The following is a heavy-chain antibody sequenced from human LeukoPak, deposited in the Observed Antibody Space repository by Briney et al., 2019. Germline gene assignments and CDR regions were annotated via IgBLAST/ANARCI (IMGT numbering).Heavy chain of an antibody. Sequence: GGSLRLSCAASGFRFSSYVMSWVRQAPGKGLEYVSSIDGSDGASYYADSVKGRFTIPRDNSKNTLFLQMNSLRVEDTAAYYCARVDSGNYDYWGQGTLLTVSS. CDR1: GFRFSSYV. V-gene: IGHV3-23*01. D-gene: IGHD1-26*01. CDR2: IDGSDGAS. CDR3: ARVDSGNYDY. J-gene: IGHJ4*02.